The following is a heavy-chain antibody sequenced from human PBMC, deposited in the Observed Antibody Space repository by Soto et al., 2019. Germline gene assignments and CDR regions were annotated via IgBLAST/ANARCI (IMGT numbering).Heavy chain of an antibody. CDR3: AGQTFTIAAASYGRSNWFDP. J-gene: IGHJ5*02. CDR2: IYFTGNT. Sequence: PSETLSLTCSASGGSITSSSHFWGWVRQPPGKGLEWIGTIYFTGNTYYTPSLKSRLTMSIDTSKNEFSLRLNSVTAADPAVYYCAGQTFTIAAASYGRSNWFDPWGPGTLVTVSS. V-gene: IGHV4-39*01. D-gene: IGHD6-25*01. CDR1: GGSITSSSHF.